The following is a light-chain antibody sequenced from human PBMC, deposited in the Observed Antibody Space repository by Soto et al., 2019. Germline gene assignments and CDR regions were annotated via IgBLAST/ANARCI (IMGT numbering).Light chain of an antibody. V-gene: IGLV2-18*02. CDR1: SSDVGNYNS. Sequence: QSALTQPPSVSGSPGQSVTISCTGTSSDVGNYNSVSWYQQHPGTAPKVVLYEASNRPSGVPDRFSGPKSGNTAPLTISGLQAEDEADYYCGSYTSSSTYVFGTGTKLTV. J-gene: IGLJ1*01. CDR2: EAS. CDR3: GSYTSSSTYV.